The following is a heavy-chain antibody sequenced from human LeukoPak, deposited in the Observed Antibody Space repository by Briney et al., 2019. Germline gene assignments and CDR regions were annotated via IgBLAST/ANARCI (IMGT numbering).Heavy chain of an antibody. V-gene: IGHV3-74*01. CDR1: GFTVSSNY. D-gene: IGHD3-3*01. CDR2: IRTDRLET. CDR3: AREDEILEWFEYYYYYYYMDV. J-gene: IGHJ6*03. Sequence: GGSLRLSCAASGFTVSSNYMSWVRQAPGKGLVWVSRIRTDRLETSYADSVKGRFTVSRDNAKNTLYLQMNSLRAEDTAVYYCAREDEILEWFEYYYYYYYMDVWGKGTTVTVSS.